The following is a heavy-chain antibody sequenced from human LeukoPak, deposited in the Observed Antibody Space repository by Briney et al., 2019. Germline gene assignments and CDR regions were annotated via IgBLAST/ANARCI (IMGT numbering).Heavy chain of an antibody. Sequence: SETLSLTCTVSGGSISSSSYHWGWIRQPPGKGLEWIGSIYYSGSTYYNPSLKSRVTISVDTSKNQFSLKLSSVTAADTAVYYCARHRHPLGEWLLPYDYWGQGTLVTVSS. J-gene: IGHJ4*02. D-gene: IGHD3-3*01. V-gene: IGHV4-39*01. CDR2: IYYSGST. CDR3: ARHRHPLGEWLLPYDY. CDR1: GGSISSSSYH.